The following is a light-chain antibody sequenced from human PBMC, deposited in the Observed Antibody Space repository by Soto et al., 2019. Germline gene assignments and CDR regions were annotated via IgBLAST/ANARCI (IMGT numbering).Light chain of an antibody. Sequence: QSVMTQPPSVSAAPGQKVTISCSGSSSNIVSWYQQLPGTAPKLLIYDYNKRPSGIPDRFSGSKSGTSATLGITGLQTGDEADYYCGMWDSSLSVVVFGGGTKLTVL. CDR3: GMWDSSLSVVV. CDR1: SSNI. V-gene: IGLV1-51*01. CDR2: DYN. J-gene: IGLJ2*01.